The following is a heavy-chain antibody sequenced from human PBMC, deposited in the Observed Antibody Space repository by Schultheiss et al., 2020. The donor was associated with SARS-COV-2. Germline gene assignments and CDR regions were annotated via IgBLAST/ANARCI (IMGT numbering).Heavy chain of an antibody. Sequence: GGSLRLSCAASGFTFSSYAMHWVRQAPGKGLEWVAVISYDGSNKYYADSVKGRFTISRDNSKNSLYLQMNSLRAEDTAVYYCAREYVGVMGHWGQGTLVTVS. CDR1: GFTFSSYA. J-gene: IGHJ4*02. D-gene: IGHD2-8*01. V-gene: IGHV3-30*07. CDR3: AREYVGVMGH. CDR2: ISYDGSNK.